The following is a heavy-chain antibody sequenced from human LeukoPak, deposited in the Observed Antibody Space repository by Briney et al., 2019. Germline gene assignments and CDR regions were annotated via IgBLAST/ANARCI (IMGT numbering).Heavy chain of an antibody. CDR1: GFSLSTSGMC. CDR3: ARTSGSRYYFDY. J-gene: IGHJ4*02. CDR2: IDWDDDK. D-gene: IGHD1-26*01. Sequence: SGPALVKPTQTLTLTCTSSGFSLSTSGMCVSWIRQPPGKALEWLARIDWDDDKYYSTSLKTRLTISKDTSKNQVVLTMTNMDPVDTATYYCARTSGSRYYFDYWGQGTLVTVSS. V-gene: IGHV2-70*11.